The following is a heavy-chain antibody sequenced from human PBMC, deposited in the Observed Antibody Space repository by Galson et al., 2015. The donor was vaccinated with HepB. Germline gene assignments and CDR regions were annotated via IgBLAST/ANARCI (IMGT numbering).Heavy chain of an antibody. J-gene: IGHJ4*02. V-gene: IGHV1-46*03. CDR2: INLSGGST. CDR1: GYTFTSYY. Sequence: QSGAEVKEPGASVKVSCKASGYTFTSYYIHWVRQAPGQGLEWMGIINLSGGSTNYAQKFQGRVTMTRDTSTSTAYLELSSLRSDDTAVYYCAREGGGLAVAARPLAYWGQGTLVTVSS. D-gene: IGHD6-19*01. CDR3: AREGGGLAVAARPLAY.